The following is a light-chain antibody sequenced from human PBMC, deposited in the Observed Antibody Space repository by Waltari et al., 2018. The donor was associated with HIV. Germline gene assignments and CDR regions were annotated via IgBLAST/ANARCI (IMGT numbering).Light chain of an antibody. V-gene: IGLV2-14*03. Sequence: PGQSVTISCTGTNSDIGRYVSWYQQHPGQAPRLMIFDVSQRPSEISARFSGSKSGTTASLTISGLQTDDEADYFCSSYTGTIKLFGGGTKLTVL. CDR3: SSYTGTIKL. CDR2: DVS. CDR1: NSDIGRY. J-gene: IGLJ3*02.